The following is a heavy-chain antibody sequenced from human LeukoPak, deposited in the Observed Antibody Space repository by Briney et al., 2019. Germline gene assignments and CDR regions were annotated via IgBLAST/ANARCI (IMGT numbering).Heavy chain of an antibody. CDR2: ISGSGGST. D-gene: IGHD4-17*01. CDR3: ASDYTVIDPFFDY. CDR1: GFTFSSYA. J-gene: IGHJ4*02. V-gene: IGHV3-23*01. Sequence: PGGSLRLSCAASGFTFSSYAMSWVRQAPGKGLEWVSAISGSGGSTYYADSVKGRFTISRDNSKNTLYLQMNSLRAGDTAVYYCASDYTVIDPFFDYWGQGTLVTVSS.